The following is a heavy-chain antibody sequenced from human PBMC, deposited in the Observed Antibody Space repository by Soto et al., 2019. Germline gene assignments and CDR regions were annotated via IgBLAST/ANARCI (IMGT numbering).Heavy chain of an antibody. J-gene: IGHJ5*01. Sequence: VGFLRFSCGACGFTFSRYEMNWVRQAPGKGLEWVSYISSSGSTIYYADSVKGRLTISRDKAKNSLYLQMNSLRAEETAVYYCTQHSIGCPHASWGHGRPVNDSS. CDR2: ISSSGSTI. CDR1: GFTFSRYE. D-gene: IGHD3-22*01. V-gene: IGHV3-48*03. CDR3: TQHSIGCPHAS.